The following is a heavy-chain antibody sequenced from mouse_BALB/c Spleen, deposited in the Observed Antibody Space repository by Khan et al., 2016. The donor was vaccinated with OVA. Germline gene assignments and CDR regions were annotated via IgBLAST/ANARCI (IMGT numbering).Heavy chain of an antibody. D-gene: IGHD1-1*01. Sequence: EVQLQESGPGLVKPSQSLSLTCTVTGYSITSDYAWNWIRQSPGNKLEWMGYIKYSGSTSYNPSLKSRFSITRNTSKNQFFLQLSSVTTEDTATYYCARSVTISTVVITDFDYWGQGTTLTVSS. J-gene: IGHJ2*01. CDR2: IKYSGST. CDR3: ARSVTISTVVITDFDY. CDR1: GYSITSDYA. V-gene: IGHV3-2*02.